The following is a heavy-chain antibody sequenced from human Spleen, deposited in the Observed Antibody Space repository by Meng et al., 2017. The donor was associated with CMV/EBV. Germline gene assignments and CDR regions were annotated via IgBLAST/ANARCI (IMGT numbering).Heavy chain of an antibody. J-gene: IGHJ5*02. CDR1: GFTVSSNY. Sequence: SCAASGFTVSSNYMCWVRQAPGTGLEWVSIIYSDGRTYYADSVKGRFTMSRDNSKNTLSLQMNSLRAEDTAVYYCARGVAAAYDWFDPWGQGTLVTVSS. CDR2: IYSDGRT. V-gene: IGHV3-66*02. D-gene: IGHD6-13*01. CDR3: ARGVAAAYDWFDP.